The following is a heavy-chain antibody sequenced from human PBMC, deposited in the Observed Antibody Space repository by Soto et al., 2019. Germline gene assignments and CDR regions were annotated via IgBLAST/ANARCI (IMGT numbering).Heavy chain of an antibody. CDR1: GYTFTSYG. CDR2: ISAYNGNT. Sequence: QVQLVQSGAEVKKPGASVKVSCKASGYTFTSYGISWVRQAPGQGLEWMGWISAYNGNTNYAQKLQGRVTMTTDTSPITAYMVLRSLRSDDTAVDYCARDIGAKQLAFDYWGQGTLVAVSS. J-gene: IGHJ4*02. V-gene: IGHV1-18*01. D-gene: IGHD6-13*01. CDR3: ARDIGAKQLAFDY.